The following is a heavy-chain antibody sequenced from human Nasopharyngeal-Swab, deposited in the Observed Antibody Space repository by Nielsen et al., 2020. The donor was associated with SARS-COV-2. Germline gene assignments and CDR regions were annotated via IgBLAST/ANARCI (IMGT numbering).Heavy chain of an antibody. D-gene: IGHD4-17*01. CDR3: ARDYGDYERMQYYYYYGMDV. CDR2: ISSSGSTI. V-gene: IGHV3-48*03. Sequence: GESLKISCAASGFTFSSYEVNWVRQAPGKGLEWVSYISSSGSTIYYADSVKGRFTISRDNAKNSLYLQMNSLRAEDTAVYYCARDYGDYERMQYYYYYGMDVWGQGTTVTVSS. CDR1: GFTFSSYE. J-gene: IGHJ6*02.